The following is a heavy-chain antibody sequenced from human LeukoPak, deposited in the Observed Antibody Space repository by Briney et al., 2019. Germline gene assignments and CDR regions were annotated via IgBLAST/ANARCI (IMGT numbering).Heavy chain of an antibody. J-gene: IGHJ4*02. CDR1: GCTFDDYA. CDR2: ISWNSGSI. Sequence: GGSLRLSCAASGCTFDDYAMHWVRQAPGKGLEWVSGISWNSGSIGYADSVKGRFTISRDNAKNSLYLQMNSLRAEDMALYYCAKDIRPYYYDSSGYGFDYWGQGTLVTVSS. V-gene: IGHV3-9*03. CDR3: AKDIRPYYYDSSGYGFDY. D-gene: IGHD3-22*01.